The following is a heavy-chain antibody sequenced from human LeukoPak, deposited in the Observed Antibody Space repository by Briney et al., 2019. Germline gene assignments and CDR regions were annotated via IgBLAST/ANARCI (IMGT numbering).Heavy chain of an antibody. J-gene: IGHJ2*01. V-gene: IGHV3-23*01. CDR1: GFTFSNYA. CDR2: LSGSGDNT. CDR3: ARPASRGVGRYFDL. Sequence: GGSLRLSCAASGFTFSNYAMIWVRQAPGKGLEWVSALSGSGDNTYSADSVKGRFTISRDNSKNTLYLQMNSLRAEDTALYYCARPASRGVGRYFDLWGRGSLVTVSS. D-gene: IGHD3-10*01.